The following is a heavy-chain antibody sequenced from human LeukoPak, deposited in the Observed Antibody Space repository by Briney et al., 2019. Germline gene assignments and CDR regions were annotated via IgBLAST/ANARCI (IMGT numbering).Heavy chain of an antibody. J-gene: IGHJ5*02. CDR3: ARDKSRTTGFDP. D-gene: IGHD1-7*01. V-gene: IGHV4-59*01. Sequence: SSETLSLTCTVSGGSISSYYWSWIRQPPGKGLEWIGYIYYSGSTNYNPSLKSRVTISVDTSKNQFSLELSSVTAADTAVYYCARDKSRTTGFDPWGQGTLVTVSS. CDR1: GGSISSYY. CDR2: IYYSGST.